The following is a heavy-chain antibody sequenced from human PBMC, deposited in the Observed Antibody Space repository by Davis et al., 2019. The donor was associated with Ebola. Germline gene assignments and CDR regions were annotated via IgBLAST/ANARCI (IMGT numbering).Heavy chain of an antibody. J-gene: IGHJ4*02. D-gene: IGHD3-10*01. CDR3: AKGTYKTSGLNGFDY. Sequence: GESLKISCAASGFTFSSYGMHWVRQAPGKGLEWVAFIRYDGSNKYYADSVKGRFTISRDNSKNTLYLQMNSLRAEDTAVYYCAKGTYKTSGLNGFDYWGQGTLVTVSS. CDR1: GFTFSSYG. CDR2: IRYDGSNK. V-gene: IGHV3-30*02.